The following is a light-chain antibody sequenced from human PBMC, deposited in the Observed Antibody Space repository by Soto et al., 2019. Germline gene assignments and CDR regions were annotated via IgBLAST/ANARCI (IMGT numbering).Light chain of an antibody. J-gene: IGKJ5*01. CDR2: KAS. CDR3: QKYNSDPRT. CDR1: QSISSW. V-gene: IGKV1-5*03. Sequence: DVQMTQSPSTLSASLGDRVTITCRASQSISSWLAWYQQKPGKAPKLLIYKASSLESGVPSRFRGSGSGTDFTLTISSLQPEDVETYYCQKYNSDPRTFGQGTRLEIK.